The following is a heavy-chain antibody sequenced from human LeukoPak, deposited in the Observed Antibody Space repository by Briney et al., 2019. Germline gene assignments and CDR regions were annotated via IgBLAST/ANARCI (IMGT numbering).Heavy chain of an antibody. CDR2: IYHSGST. Sequence: SETLSLTCTVSGYSISTGYYWGWIRQPPGKGLEWIGSIYHSGSTYFNPSLKSRVTISVDTSKNQFSLKLSSVTAADTAVYYCARLNNDFWSGYYYYMDVWGKGTTVTVSS. CDR3: ARLNNDFWSGYYYYMDV. D-gene: IGHD3-3*01. J-gene: IGHJ6*03. V-gene: IGHV4-38-2*02. CDR1: GYSISTGYY.